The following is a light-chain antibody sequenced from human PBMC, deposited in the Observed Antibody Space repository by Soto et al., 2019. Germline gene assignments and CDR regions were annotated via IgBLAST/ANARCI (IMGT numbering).Light chain of an antibody. J-gene: IGKJ1*01. CDR3: QQYNNWPLWT. CDR2: DTS. Sequence: EIVVTQSPATLTVSPGERVTLSCRASQSVSSSLAWYQQRPGQAPRLLIYDTSTRAPGIAARFSGSGSGTEFTLTITSLQSEDFAVYYCQQYNNWPLWTFGQGTKVDIK. V-gene: IGKV3-15*01. CDR1: QSVSSS.